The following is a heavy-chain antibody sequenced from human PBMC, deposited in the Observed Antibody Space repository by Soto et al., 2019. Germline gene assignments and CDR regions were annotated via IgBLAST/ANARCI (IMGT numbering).Heavy chain of an antibody. CDR2: IYYSGST. Sequence: ASETLSLTCTVSGVYISTSSYYWGWIRQPPGKGMEWIGGIYYSGSTYYNPSLKSRVTISVDTSKNQFSLKLSSVTAADTAVYYCARGSSDRAVAGTVDYWGQGTLVTVSS. D-gene: IGHD6-19*01. CDR1: GVYISTSSYY. J-gene: IGHJ4*02. CDR3: ARGSSDRAVAGTVDY. V-gene: IGHV4-39*01.